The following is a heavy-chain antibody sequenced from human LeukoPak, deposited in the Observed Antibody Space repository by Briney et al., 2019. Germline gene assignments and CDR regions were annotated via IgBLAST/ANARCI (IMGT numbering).Heavy chain of an antibody. V-gene: IGHV3-23*01. CDR3: GKTTAGYSSGQKPAWPVDY. D-gene: IGHD5-18*01. CDR2: IFGSGGSP. CDR1: GFTFGSFA. J-gene: IGHJ4*02. Sequence: GGSLRLSCEASGFTFGSFAMYWVRQAPGKGPDWIAGIFGSGGSPHYADPVKGRFTISRDNSKNTVYLQINSLRAEDTAVYYCGKTTAGYSSGQKPAWPVDYWGQGTLVTVSS.